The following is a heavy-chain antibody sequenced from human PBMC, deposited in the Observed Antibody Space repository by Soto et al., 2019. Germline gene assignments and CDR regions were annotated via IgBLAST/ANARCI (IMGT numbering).Heavy chain of an antibody. J-gene: IGHJ4*02. Sequence: SETLSLTCTVSGGSISSSSYYWGWIRQPPGKGVEWIGSIYYSGTTYYNPSLKSRVTISVDTSKNQFSLKLSSVTAADTAVYYCARHRXYYDILTGYYTELNFDYWGQGTLVTVSS. D-gene: IGHD3-9*01. CDR3: ARHRXYYDILTGYYTELNFDY. CDR2: IYYSGTT. V-gene: IGHV4-39*01. CDR1: GGSISSSSYY.